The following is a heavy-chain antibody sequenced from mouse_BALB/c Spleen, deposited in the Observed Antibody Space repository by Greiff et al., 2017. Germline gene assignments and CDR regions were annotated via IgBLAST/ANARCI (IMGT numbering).Heavy chain of an antibody. V-gene: IGHV1-42*01. CDR1: GYSFTGYD. CDR3: ARDKGGLAY. CDR2: IDPYYGGT. J-gene: IGHJ3*01. Sequence: EVQLEESGPELVKPGASVKISCKASGYSFTGYDMNWVKQNPGKSLEWIGNIDPYYGGTNYNQKFKGKATLTVDKSSSTAYMQLRSLTSEDSAVYYCARDKGGLAYWGQGTLVTVSA.